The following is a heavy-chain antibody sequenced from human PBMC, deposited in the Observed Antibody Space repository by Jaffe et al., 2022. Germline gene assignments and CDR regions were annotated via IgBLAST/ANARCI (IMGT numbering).Heavy chain of an antibody. CDR3: ARGRGYDILTGSPYYYYYMDV. CDR1: GYTFTSYG. CDR2: ISAYNGNT. D-gene: IGHD3-9*01. V-gene: IGHV1-18*01. Sequence: QVQLVQSGAEVKKPGASVKVSCKASGYTFTSYGISWVRQAPGQGLEWMGWISAYNGNTNYAQKLQGRVTMTTDTSTSTAYMELRSLRSDDTAVYYCARGRGYDILTGSPYYYYYMDVWGKGTTVTVSS. J-gene: IGHJ6*03.